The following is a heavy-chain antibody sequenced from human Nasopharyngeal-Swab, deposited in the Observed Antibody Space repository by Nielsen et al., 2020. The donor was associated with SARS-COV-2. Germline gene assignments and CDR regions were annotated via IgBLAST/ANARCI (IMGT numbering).Heavy chain of an antibody. J-gene: IGHJ6*02. V-gene: IGHV3-23*01. D-gene: IGHD3-3*01. CDR3: AKGGIFDDFWSGYYDDYYGMDV. CDR1: GFTFSSYA. Sequence: GGSLRLSCAASGFTFSSYAMSWVRQAPGKGLEWVSAISGSGGSTYYADSVKGRFTISRDNSKNTLYLQMNSLRAEDTAVYYCAKGGIFDDFWSGYYDDYYGMDVWGQGTTVTVSS. CDR2: ISGSGGST.